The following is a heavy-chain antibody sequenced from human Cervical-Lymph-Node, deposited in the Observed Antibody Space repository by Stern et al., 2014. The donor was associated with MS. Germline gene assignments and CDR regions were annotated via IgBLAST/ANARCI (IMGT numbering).Heavy chain of an antibody. CDR3: ASGGWGV. CDR1: GPTFRSQT. CDR2: ISSSSTYI. J-gene: IGHJ3*01. V-gene: IGHV3-21*01. D-gene: IGHD3-16*01. Sequence: VQLVEYGGGLVKPGGSLRLSCAASGPTFRSQTMNWVRQAPGKGLEWVSSISSSSTYIFYADSVKGRSTISRDDAKNSLFLQMSSLRVEDTAVYYCASGGWGVWGQGTMVTVST.